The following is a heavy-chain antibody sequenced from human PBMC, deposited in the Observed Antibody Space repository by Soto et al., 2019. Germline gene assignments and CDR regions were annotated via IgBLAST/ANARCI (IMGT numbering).Heavy chain of an antibody. Sequence: GGSLRLSCAASGFTFSSYGMHWVRQAPGKGLEWVAVIWYDGSNKYYADSVKGRFTISRDNSKNTLYLQMNSLRAEDTAVYYCANDSPILAGMDVWGQGTTVTVSS. CDR2: IWYDGSNK. J-gene: IGHJ6*02. V-gene: IGHV3-33*06. CDR1: GFTFSSYG. CDR3: ANDSPILAGMDV.